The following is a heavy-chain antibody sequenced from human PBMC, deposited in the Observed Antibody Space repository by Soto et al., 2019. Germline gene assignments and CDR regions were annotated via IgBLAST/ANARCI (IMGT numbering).Heavy chain of an antibody. CDR1: GFTFSSYA. CDR3: ARGRFLEPGYFDY. CDR2: ISGSGTNT. J-gene: IGHJ4*02. Sequence: GGSLRLSCAASGFTFSSYAVSWVRQAPGKGLEWVSAISGSGTNTYYADSVKGRFTISRDSSKNTLSLQMNSLRAADTAVYYCARGRFLEPGYFDYWGQGTLVTVSS. D-gene: IGHD3-3*01. V-gene: IGHV3-23*01.